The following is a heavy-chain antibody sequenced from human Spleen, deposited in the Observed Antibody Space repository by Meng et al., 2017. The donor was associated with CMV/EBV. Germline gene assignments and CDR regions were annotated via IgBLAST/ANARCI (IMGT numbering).Heavy chain of an antibody. J-gene: IGHJ4*02. V-gene: IGHV1-46*01. Sequence: KASGYTFTGYYKQWVRQAPGQGLGWMGWINPSSGSTSYAQKFQGRVTMTRDTSTSTVYMELSSLRSEDTAVYYCARNTCSTSCYSLDYWGQGTLVTVSS. CDR2: INPSSGST. CDR3: ARNTCSTSCYSLDY. CDR1: GYTFTGYY. D-gene: IGHD2-2*01.